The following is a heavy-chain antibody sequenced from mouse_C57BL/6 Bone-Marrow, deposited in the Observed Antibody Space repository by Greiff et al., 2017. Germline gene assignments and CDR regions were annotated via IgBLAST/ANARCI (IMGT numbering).Heavy chain of an antibody. V-gene: IGHV1-82*01. CDR3: ARTYGNYPFAY. J-gene: IGHJ3*01. Sequence: VQLQQSGPELVKPGASVKISCKASGYAFSSSWMNWVKQRPGKGLEWIGRIYPGDGDTNYNGKFKGKATLTADKSSSTAYMQLSSLTSEDSAVYCCARTYGNYPFAYWGQGTLVTVSA. CDR1: GYAFSSSW. D-gene: IGHD2-1*01. CDR2: IYPGDGDT.